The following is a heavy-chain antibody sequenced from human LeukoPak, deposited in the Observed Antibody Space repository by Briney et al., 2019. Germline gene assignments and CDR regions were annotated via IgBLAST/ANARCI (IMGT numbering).Heavy chain of an antibody. J-gene: IGHJ4*02. V-gene: IGHV4-39*01. Sequence: PSETLSLTCTVSGGSISSSSYYWGWIRQPPGKGLEWIGSIYYSGSTYYNPSLRSRVTISVDTSKNQFSLKLSSVTAADTAVYYCASGLWFGFPGHFDYWGQGTLVTVSS. CDR3: ASGLWFGFPGHFDY. CDR1: GGSISSSSYY. CDR2: IYYSGST. D-gene: IGHD3-10*01.